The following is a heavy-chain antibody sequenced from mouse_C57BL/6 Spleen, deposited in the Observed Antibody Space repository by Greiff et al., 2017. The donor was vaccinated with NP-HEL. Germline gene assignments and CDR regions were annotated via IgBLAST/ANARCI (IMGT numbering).Heavy chain of an antibody. CDR1: GYSITSGYY. V-gene: IGHV3-6*01. D-gene: IGHD4-1*01. CDR2: ISYDGSN. CDR3: ARVQTGTFDY. Sequence: EVQLVESGPGLVKPSQSLSLTCSVTGYSITSGYYWNWIRQFPGNKLEWMGYISYDGSNNYNPSLKNRISITRDTSKNQFFLKLNSVTTEDTATYYCARVQTGTFDYWGQGTTLTVSS. J-gene: IGHJ2*01.